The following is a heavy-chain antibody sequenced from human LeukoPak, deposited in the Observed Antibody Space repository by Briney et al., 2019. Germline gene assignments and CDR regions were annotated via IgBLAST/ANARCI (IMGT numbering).Heavy chain of an antibody. CDR1: GGTFSSYA. V-gene: IGHV1-69*13. D-gene: IGHD6-13*01. CDR3: ATPYRSIAAAGTRYYYGMDV. Sequence: SVKVSCKASGGTFSSYAISWVRQAPGQGLEWMGGIIPIFGTANYAQKFQGRVTITADESTSTAYMELSSLRSEDTAVYYCATPYRSIAAAGTRYYYGMDVWGQGTTVTVSS. CDR2: IIPIFGTA. J-gene: IGHJ6*02.